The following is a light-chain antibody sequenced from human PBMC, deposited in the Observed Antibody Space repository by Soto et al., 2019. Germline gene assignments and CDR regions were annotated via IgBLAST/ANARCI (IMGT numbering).Light chain of an antibody. CDR1: QTIIRY. CDR3: QQSYSTRFT. V-gene: IGKV1-39*01. CDR2: AAS. Sequence: DIQMTQSPSSLSASVGDRVTITCRASQTIIRYLNWYQQKPGRAPNLLIYAASSLQSGVPSRFSGSGAGTEFTLNISSLQPEDFAAYYCQQSYSTRFTFGPGTKVEIK. J-gene: IGKJ3*01.